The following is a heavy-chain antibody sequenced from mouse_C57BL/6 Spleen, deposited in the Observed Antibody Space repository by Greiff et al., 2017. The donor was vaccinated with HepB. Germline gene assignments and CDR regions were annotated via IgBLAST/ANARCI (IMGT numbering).Heavy chain of an antibody. Sequence: QVQLQQSGAELVRPGASVKLSCKASGYTFTDYYINWVKQRPGQGLEWIARIYPGSGNTYYNEKFKGKATLTAEKSSSTAYMQLSSLTSEDSAVYFCARWQYDYDGDYYAMDYWDQGTSVTVSS. CDR3: ARWQYDYDGDYYAMDY. CDR1: GYTFTDYY. CDR2: IYPGSGNT. D-gene: IGHD2-4*01. V-gene: IGHV1-76*01. J-gene: IGHJ4*01.